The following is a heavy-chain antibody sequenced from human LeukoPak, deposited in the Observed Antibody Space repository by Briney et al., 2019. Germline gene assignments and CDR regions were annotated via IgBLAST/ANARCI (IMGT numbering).Heavy chain of an antibody. D-gene: IGHD3-22*01. Sequence: GGSLRLSCAASGFTFSDYYMSWIRQAPGKGLEWVSYISSSGNTKYYADSVKGRFTISKDNAENSLYLQMNSLRAEDTAVYYCARLGSSGYFLDYWGQGTLVTVSS. CDR3: ARLGSSGYFLDY. V-gene: IGHV3-11*04. CDR2: ISSSGNTK. J-gene: IGHJ4*02. CDR1: GFTFSDYY.